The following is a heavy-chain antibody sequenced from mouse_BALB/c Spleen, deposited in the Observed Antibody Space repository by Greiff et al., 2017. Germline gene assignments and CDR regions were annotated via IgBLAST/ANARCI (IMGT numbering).Heavy chain of an antibody. J-gene: IGHJ3*01. D-gene: IGHD2-4*01. CDR3: ARGGITTPWFAY. Sequence: EVQLQQSGAELVKPGASVKLSCTASGFNIKDSYMHWVKQRPEQGLEWIGRVDPANGNTKYAPNFQGKDTITADTSSNTDYLQLSSLTSEDTAVYYCARGGITTPWFAYWGQGTLVTVSA. CDR1: GFNIKDSY. CDR2: VDPANGNT. V-gene: IGHV14-3*02.